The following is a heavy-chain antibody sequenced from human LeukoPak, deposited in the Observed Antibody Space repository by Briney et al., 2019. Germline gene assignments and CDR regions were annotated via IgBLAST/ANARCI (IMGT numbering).Heavy chain of an antibody. CDR1: GGSISSGGYY. D-gene: IGHD2-2*01. V-gene: IGHV4-31*03. CDR2: IYYSGST. Sequence: KPSETLSLTCTVSGGSISSGGYYWSWIRQHPGKGLEWIGYIYYSGSTYYNPSLKSRVTISIDTSKNQFSLKLSSVTAADTAVYYCARAPLGYCSSTSCPFDYWGQGTLVTVSS. CDR3: ARAPLGYCSSTSCPFDY. J-gene: IGHJ4*02.